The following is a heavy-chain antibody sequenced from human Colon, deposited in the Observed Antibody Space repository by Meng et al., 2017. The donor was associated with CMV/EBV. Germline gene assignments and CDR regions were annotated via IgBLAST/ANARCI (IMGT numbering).Heavy chain of an antibody. Sequence: ASVQVSCKASGYTFTSYDINWVRQATGQGLEWMGWMNPTSGNTGYAQKFQGRVTMTRNTSISTAYLELSSLRSEDTAVYYWASILTNTYYYYGMDVWGQGTTVTVSS. CDR1: GYTFTSYD. CDR3: ASILTNTYYYYGMDV. V-gene: IGHV1-8*01. J-gene: IGHJ6*02. CDR2: MNPTSGNT.